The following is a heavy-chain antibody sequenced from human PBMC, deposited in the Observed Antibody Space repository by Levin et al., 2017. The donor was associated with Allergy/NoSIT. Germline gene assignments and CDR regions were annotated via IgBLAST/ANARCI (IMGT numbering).Heavy chain of an antibody. J-gene: IGHJ4*02. CDR2: IRSKAYGGTT. V-gene: IGHV3-49*03. Sequence: GGSLRLSCTASGFTFGDYAMSWFRQAPGKGLEWVGFIRSKAYGGTTEYAASVKGRFTISRDDSKSIAYLQMNSLKTEDTAVYYCTRGGIGYSGYDQGDVDYWGQGTLVTVSS. CDR1: GFTFGDYA. D-gene: IGHD5-12*01. CDR3: TRGGIGYSGYDQGDVDY.